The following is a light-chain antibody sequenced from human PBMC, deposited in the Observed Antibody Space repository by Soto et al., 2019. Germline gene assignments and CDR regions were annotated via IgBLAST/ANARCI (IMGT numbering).Light chain of an antibody. V-gene: IGLV1-40*01. CDR3: QSYDSSLSGQGV. CDR2: GNS. CDR1: SSNIGAGYD. J-gene: IGLJ2*01. Sequence: QSVLTQPPSVSGAPGQRVTISCTGSSSNIGAGYDVHWYQQLPGTAPKLLIYGNSNRPSGVPDRFSGSKSGTSASLAITGLQAQDEPDYYCQSYDSSLSGQGVFGGGTKVTVL.